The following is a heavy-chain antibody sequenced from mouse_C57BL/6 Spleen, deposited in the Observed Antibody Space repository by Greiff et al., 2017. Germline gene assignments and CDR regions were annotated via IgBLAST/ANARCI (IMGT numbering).Heavy chain of an antibody. CDR3: ARSGVGYAMDY. CDR1: GYTFTSYW. Sequence: QVQLQQPGAELVRPGSSVKLSCKASGYTFTSYWMDWVKQRPGQGLEWIGNIYPSDSETHYNQKFKDKATLTVDKSSSTAYMQLSSLTSEDSAVYYCARSGVGYAMDYWGQGTSVTVSS. J-gene: IGHJ4*01. V-gene: IGHV1-61*01. CDR2: IYPSDSET. D-gene: IGHD1-1*01.